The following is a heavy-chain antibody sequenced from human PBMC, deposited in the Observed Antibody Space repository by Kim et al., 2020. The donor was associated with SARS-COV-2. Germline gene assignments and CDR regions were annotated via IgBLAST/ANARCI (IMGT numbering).Heavy chain of an antibody. CDR2: IYYSGST. D-gene: IGHD6-6*01. CDR1: GGSISSYY. Sequence: SETLSLTCTVSGGSISSYYWSWIRQPPGKGLEWIGYIYYSGSTNYNPSLKSRVTISVDTSKNQFSLKLSSVTAADTAVYYCARDNSEQLGAYYYYYGMDV. CDR3: ARDNSEQLGAYYYYYGMDV. V-gene: IGHV4-59*13. J-gene: IGHJ6*01.